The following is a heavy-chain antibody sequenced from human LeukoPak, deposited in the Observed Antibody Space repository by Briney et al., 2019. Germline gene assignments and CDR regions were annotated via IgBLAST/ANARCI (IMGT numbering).Heavy chain of an antibody. CDR1: GFTFSSYE. CDR2: ISSSGSTI. Sequence: PGGSLRLSCAASGFTFSSYEMNWVRQAPGKGLEWVSYISSSGSTIYYADSVKGRFTISRDNAKNSLYLQMNSLRAEDTAVYYCARLDIAAAGTEGNDYWGRGTLVTVSS. D-gene: IGHD6-13*01. CDR3: ARLDIAAAGTEGNDY. J-gene: IGHJ4*02. V-gene: IGHV3-48*03.